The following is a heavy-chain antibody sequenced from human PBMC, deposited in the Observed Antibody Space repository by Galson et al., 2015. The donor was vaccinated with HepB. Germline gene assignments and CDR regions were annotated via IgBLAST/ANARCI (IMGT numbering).Heavy chain of an antibody. J-gene: IGHJ4*02. CDR3: AKDRRYYYDSSGVDY. CDR2: ISSSFSSI. V-gene: IGHV3-48*01. CDR1: GFTFSPYS. D-gene: IGHD3-22*01. Sequence: SLRLSCAASGFTFSPYSMNWVRQAPGKGLEWVSYISSSFSSIYYADSVKGRFTISRDNAKSSLYLQMNSLRAEDTAMYYCAKDRRYYYDSSGVDYWGQGTLVTVSS.